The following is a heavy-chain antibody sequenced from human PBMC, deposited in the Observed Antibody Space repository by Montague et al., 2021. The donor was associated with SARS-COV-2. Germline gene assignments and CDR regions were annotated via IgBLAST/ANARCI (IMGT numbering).Heavy chain of an antibody. CDR1: GFTFSTYA. D-gene: IGHD4-17*01. CDR3: ARMDYGAYLGPFDS. V-gene: IGHV3-30-3*01. Sequence: SLRLSCAASGFTFSTYAVHWVRQAPGKGLEWVAVISHDGTNRYYADSVKGRFTISRDNSKNTLYLQMNSLRTEDTAVYYCARMDYGAYLGPFDSWGQGTLITVSS. J-gene: IGHJ4*02. CDR2: ISHDGTNR.